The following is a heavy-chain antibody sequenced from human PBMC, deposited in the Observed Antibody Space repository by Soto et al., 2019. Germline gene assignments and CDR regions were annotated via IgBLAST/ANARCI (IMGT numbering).Heavy chain of an antibody. CDR1: GFTFSSYS. V-gene: IGHV3-48*01. CDR2: ISSSSATI. D-gene: IGHD1-26*01. J-gene: IGHJ4*02. Sequence: GGSLRLSCYGSGFTFSSYSMNWVRQTPGKGLEWVSYISSSSATIYYADSVKGRFTISRDNAKKSLYLQMNSLRGEDTAVYFCVRNSPYSGALYEGFDSWGQGSLVTVSS. CDR3: VRNSPYSGALYEGFDS.